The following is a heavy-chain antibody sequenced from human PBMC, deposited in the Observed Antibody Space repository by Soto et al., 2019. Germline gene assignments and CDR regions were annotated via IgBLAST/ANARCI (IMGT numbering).Heavy chain of an antibody. V-gene: IGHV1-3*01. CDR3: ARKADIVVVPAARDNGFDP. J-gene: IGHJ5*02. CDR1: GYTFTSYA. D-gene: IGHD2-2*01. CDR2: INAGNGNT. Sequence: GASVKVSCKASGYTFTSYAMHWVRQAPGQRLEWMGWINAGNGNTKYSQKFQGRVTITRDTSASTAYMELSSLRSEDTAVYYCARKADIVVVPAARDNGFDPWGQGTLVTVSS.